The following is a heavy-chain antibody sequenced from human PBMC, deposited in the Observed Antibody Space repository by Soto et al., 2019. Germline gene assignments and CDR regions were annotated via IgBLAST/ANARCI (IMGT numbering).Heavy chain of an antibody. CDR3: ARGSHSSGWYGEYGWAPYYCGMDV. J-gene: IGHJ6*02. D-gene: IGHD6-19*01. V-gene: IGHV3-30-3*01. Sequence: GGSLRLSCAASGFTFSSYAMHWVRQAPGKGLEWVAVISYDGSNKYYADSVKGRFTISRDNSKNTLYLQMNSLRAEDTVVYYCARGSHSSGWYGEYGWAPYYCGMDVWGQGTTVTVSS. CDR1: GFTFSSYA. CDR2: ISYDGSNK.